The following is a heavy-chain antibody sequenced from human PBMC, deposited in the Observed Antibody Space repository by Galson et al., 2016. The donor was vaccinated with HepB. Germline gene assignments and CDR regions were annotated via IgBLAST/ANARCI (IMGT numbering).Heavy chain of an antibody. CDR1: GFTVSSNY. CDR3: AGLSGSYYFGMDV. J-gene: IGHJ6*02. CDR2: IYSGGTT. D-gene: IGHD1-26*01. Sequence: SLRLSCAASGFTVSSNYMNWVRQAPGKGLEWVSVIYSGGTTYYAGSVKGRFTISRDNSKNTLYLQMNCLRAEDTAVYYCAGLSGSYYFGMDVWGQGTTVTVSS. V-gene: IGHV3-53*01.